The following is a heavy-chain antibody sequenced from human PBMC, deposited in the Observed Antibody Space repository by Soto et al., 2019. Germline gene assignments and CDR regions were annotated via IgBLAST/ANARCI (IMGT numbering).Heavy chain of an antibody. CDR2: IYYSGST. J-gene: IGHJ4*02. V-gene: IGHV4-31*03. CDR1: GVSISSGGYY. D-gene: IGHD2-8*01. Sequence: QVQLQESGPGLVKPSQTLSLTCTVSGVSISSGGYYWSWIRQHPGKGLEWIGYIYYSGSTYYNPSLTSRVTISVDRSKNQFSLKLSSVTAADTAVYYCARGGNGVFDYWGQGTLVTVSS. CDR3: ARGGNGVFDY.